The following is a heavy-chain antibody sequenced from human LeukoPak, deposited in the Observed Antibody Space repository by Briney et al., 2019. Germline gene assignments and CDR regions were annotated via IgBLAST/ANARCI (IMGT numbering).Heavy chain of an antibody. J-gene: IGHJ4*02. Sequence: PGGSLRLSCAASGFTFSDYYMSWLRQAPGKGLEWVALLKYDGSDKLYVDFVRGRFTISRDNAKNSLYLQMNSLRAEDTAVYYCAENGYYYGSGSPPSNWGQGTLVTVSS. D-gene: IGHD3-10*01. V-gene: IGHV3-7*01. CDR2: LKYDGSDK. CDR3: AENGYYYGSGSPPSN. CDR1: GFTFSDYY.